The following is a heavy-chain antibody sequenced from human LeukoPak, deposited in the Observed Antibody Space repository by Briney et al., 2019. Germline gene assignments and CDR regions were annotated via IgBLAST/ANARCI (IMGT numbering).Heavy chain of an antibody. CDR1: GFTFSNYS. J-gene: IGHJ4*02. CDR3: VREPTTVLDY. CDR2: ISHSSSTI. Sequence: QPGGSLRLSCAASGFTFSNYSMNWVRQAPGKGLEWVSFISHSSSTIYYADSVKGRFTISRDNAKNSLYLQMNSLRAEDTAVYYCVREPTTVLDYWGQGTLVTVSS. D-gene: IGHD1-14*01. V-gene: IGHV3-48*04.